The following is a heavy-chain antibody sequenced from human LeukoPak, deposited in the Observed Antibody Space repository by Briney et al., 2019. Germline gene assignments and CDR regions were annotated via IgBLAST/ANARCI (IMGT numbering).Heavy chain of an antibody. CDR3: ASNWDAFDI. D-gene: IGHD1-20*01. J-gene: IGHJ3*02. Sequence: SETLSLTCAVYGGSFSGYYWSWIRQPPGKGLEWIGEINHSGSTNYNPSLKSRITIPVDTSKNQFSLKLSSVTAADTAVYYCASNWDAFDIWGQGTMVTVSS. CDR2: INHSGST. CDR1: GGSFSGYY. V-gene: IGHV4-34*01.